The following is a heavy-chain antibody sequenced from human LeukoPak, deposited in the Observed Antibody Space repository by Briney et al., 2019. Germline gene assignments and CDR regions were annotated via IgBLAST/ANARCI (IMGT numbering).Heavy chain of an antibody. J-gene: IGHJ4*02. V-gene: IGHV1-18*01. D-gene: IGHD1-26*01. Sequence: ASVKVSCKASGYTFTSYGINWVRQAPGQGLEWMGWISAYNGNTNHAQKLQGRVTMTTDTTANTAYMELRSLRSDDTAVYYCARNVIVGAVFDNWGQGTLVTVSS. CDR3: ARNVIVGAVFDN. CDR2: ISAYNGNT. CDR1: GYTFTSYG.